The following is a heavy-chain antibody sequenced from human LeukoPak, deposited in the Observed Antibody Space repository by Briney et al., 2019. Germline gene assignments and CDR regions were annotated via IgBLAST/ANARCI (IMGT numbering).Heavy chain of an antibody. CDR2: IYYSGST. D-gene: IGHD3-16*02. CDR1: GGSISSYY. V-gene: IGHV4-59*01. Sequence: SETLSFTCTVSGGSISSYYWSWIRQPPGKGLEWIGYIYYSGSTNYNPSLKSRVTISVDTSKNQFSLKLSSVTAADTAVYYCARGDKRVTFGGVIVPFDHWGQGTLVTVSS. J-gene: IGHJ4*02. CDR3: ARGDKRVTFGGVIVPFDH.